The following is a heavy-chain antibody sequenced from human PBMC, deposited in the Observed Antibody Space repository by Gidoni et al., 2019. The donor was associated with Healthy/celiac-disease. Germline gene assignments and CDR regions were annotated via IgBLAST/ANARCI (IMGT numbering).Heavy chain of an antibody. CDR3: ARGAHYDFSLDY. CDR1: GGSISSGSYY. Sequence: QVQLQESGPGLVKPSQTLSLTCTVSGGSISSGSYYWRWIRPPAGKGLEWIGRIYTSGSTNYNPPLKSRVTMSVDTSKNQFSLKLSSVTAADTAVYYCARGAHYDFSLDYWGQGTLVTVSS. V-gene: IGHV4-61*02. J-gene: IGHJ4*02. CDR2: IYTSGST. D-gene: IGHD3-3*01.